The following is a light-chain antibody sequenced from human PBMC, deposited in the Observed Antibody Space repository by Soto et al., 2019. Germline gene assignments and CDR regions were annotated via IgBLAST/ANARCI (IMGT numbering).Light chain of an antibody. V-gene: IGKV1-5*03. J-gene: IGKJ1*01. Sequence: DIPMTQSPSTLSASVGDRVTITCRASQSISNWLAWYQQKPGKAPKLLISKASSLESGVPSRFSGSGSGTEFTLTISSLQPDDFATYYCQQYNSFPTFGQGTKMEIK. CDR2: KAS. CDR3: QQYNSFPT. CDR1: QSISNW.